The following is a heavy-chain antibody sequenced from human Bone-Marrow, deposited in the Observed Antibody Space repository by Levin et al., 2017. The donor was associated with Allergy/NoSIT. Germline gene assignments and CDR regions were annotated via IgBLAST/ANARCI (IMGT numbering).Heavy chain of an antibody. CDR1: GYTFTSNY. Sequence: ASVKVSCKASGYTFTSNYMHWVRQAPGQGLEWMGIINPNSGTTTYAQRFQGRVTMTRDTSTSAFYMELSSLRSEDTAVYYCARARVAGSGSHDYWGQGTLVTVSS. D-gene: IGHD3-10*01. V-gene: IGHV1-46*01. CDR2: INPNSGTT. J-gene: IGHJ4*02. CDR3: ARARVAGSGSHDY.